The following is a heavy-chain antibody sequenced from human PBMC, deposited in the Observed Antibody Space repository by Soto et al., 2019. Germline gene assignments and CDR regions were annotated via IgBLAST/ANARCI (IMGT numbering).Heavy chain of an antibody. CDR1: GVSVSSSSYY. Sequence: TLSLTCTVSGVSVSSSSYYWGWIRQPPGKGLEWIGTIYFTGNTYYTPSLKSRLTMSIDTSKNEFSLRLNSVTAADTAVYYCAGQTFTIAAASYGRSNWFDPWGPGTLVTVSS. CDR3: AGQTFTIAAASYGRSNWFDP. CDR2: IYFTGNT. V-gene: IGHV4-39*01. D-gene: IGHD6-25*01. J-gene: IGHJ5*02.